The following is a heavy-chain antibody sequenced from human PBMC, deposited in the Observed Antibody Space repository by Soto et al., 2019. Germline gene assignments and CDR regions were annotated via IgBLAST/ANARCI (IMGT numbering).Heavy chain of an antibody. CDR2: ISSSSSYI. J-gene: IGHJ2*01. CDR1: GFTFSSYS. Sequence: EVQLVESGGGLVKPGGSLRLSCAASGFTFSSYSMNWVRQAPGKGLVWVSSISSSSSYIYYADSVKGRFTISRDNAKNSLYLQMNSLRAEDTAVYYCARGGTTVVTHWYFDLWGRGTLVTVSS. CDR3: ARGGTTVVTHWYFDL. V-gene: IGHV3-21*01. D-gene: IGHD4-17*01.